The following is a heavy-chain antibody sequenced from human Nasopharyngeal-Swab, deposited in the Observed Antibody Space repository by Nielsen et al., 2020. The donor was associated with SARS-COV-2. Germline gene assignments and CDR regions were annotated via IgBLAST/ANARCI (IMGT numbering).Heavy chain of an antibody. CDR2: IKEDGSEK. D-gene: IGHD3-16*02. CDR3: ARDYPRFDY. CDR1: GFTFSSYW. V-gene: IGHV3-7*05. J-gene: IGHJ4*02. Sequence: GESLKISCEASGFTFSSYWMSWVRQAPGKGLEWVAYIKEDGSEKYFVDSVKGRFTISRDNAKNSLYLQMNSLRAEDTAVYYCARDYPRFDYWGQGTLVTASS.